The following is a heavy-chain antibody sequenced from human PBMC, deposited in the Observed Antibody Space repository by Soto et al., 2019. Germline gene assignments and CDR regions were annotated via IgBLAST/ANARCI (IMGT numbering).Heavy chain of an antibody. Sequence: PGESLKISCKGSGYSFTSYWISWVRQMPGKGLEWMGRIDPSDSYTNYSPSFQGHVTISADKSISTAYLQWSSLKASDTAMYYCARTHYDILTGYYGCWFDPWGQGTLVTVSS. CDR1: GYSFTSYW. D-gene: IGHD3-9*01. V-gene: IGHV5-10-1*01. CDR3: ARTHYDILTGYYGCWFDP. J-gene: IGHJ5*02. CDR2: IDPSDSYT.